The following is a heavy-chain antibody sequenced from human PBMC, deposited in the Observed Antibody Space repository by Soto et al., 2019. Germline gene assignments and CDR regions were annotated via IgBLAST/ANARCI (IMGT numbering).Heavy chain of an antibody. CDR1: GFTFSGSA. CDR2: IRSKANSYAT. Sequence: GGSLRLSCAASGFTFSGSAMHWVRQASGKGLEWVGRIRSKANSYATAYAASVKGRFTISRDDSKNTAYLQMNSLKTEDTAVYYCTTSGGSGVYYYYGMDVWGQGTTVTVSS. CDR3: TTSGGSGVYYYYGMDV. D-gene: IGHD3-10*01. J-gene: IGHJ6*02. V-gene: IGHV3-73*01.